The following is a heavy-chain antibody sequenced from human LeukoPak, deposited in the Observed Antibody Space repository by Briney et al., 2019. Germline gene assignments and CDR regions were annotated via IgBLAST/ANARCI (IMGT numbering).Heavy chain of an antibody. CDR2: IYYSGST. CDR1: GGPISSSF. D-gene: IGHD1-26*01. J-gene: IGHJ2*01. Sequence: SETLSLTCTASGGPISSSFWSWIRQPPGKGLEWIGHIYYSGSTNYNPPLKSRVTISVDTSKNQFSLKLSSVTAADTAVYSCARRGANSGSYSHFDLWGRGTLVTVSA. CDR3: ARRGANSGSYSHFDL. V-gene: IGHV4-59*01.